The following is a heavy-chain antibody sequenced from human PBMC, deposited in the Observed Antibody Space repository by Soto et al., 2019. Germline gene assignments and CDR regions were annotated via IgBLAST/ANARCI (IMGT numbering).Heavy chain of an antibody. CDR3: VRQDGDNWFDS. Sequence: QLQLQESGPGLVKPSESLFLMCTVSGVSLNNGTYYWGWVRQPPGMGLEWIGSISYFGTTYCNPSLKSRVTISVHTSKNQFSLTLTSVTPADTAMYYCVRQDGDNWFDSWGQGALVTFSS. CDR2: ISYFGTT. V-gene: IGHV4-39*01. D-gene: IGHD4-17*01. CDR1: GVSLNNGTYY. J-gene: IGHJ5*01.